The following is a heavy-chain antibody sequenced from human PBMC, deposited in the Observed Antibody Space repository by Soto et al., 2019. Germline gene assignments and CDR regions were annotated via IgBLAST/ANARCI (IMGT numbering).Heavy chain of an antibody. CDR2: IYYSGST. D-gene: IGHD3-10*01. Sequence: PSETLSLTCTVSGGSISSGGYYWSWIRQHPGKGLEWIGYIYYSGSTYHNPSLKSRVTISVDTSKNQFSLKLSSVTAADTAVYYCATNYYGSGSNPRFDYWGQGTLVTVSS. CDR1: GGSISSGGYY. CDR3: ATNYYGSGSNPRFDY. V-gene: IGHV4-31*03. J-gene: IGHJ4*02.